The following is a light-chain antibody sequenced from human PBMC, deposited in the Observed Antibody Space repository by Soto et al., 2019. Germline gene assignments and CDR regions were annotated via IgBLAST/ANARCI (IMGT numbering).Light chain of an antibody. V-gene: IGKV1-39*01. CDR1: QSISNH. CDR2: AAS. J-gene: IGKJ5*01. CDR3: QQYNNWPPIT. Sequence: IQMTQSPSSLSASVEDRVIITCRASQSISNHLNWYQQKPGKAPKLLIFAASSLQSGVPSRFSGSRSGPDFTLTISSLQPEDFAVYYCQQYNNWPPITFGQGTRLEIK.